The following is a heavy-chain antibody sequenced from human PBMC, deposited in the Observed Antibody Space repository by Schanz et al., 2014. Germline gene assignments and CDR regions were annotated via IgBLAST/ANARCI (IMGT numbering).Heavy chain of an antibody. CDR2: ITYNGGTI. CDR1: GITFSSHS. V-gene: IGHV3-48*01. D-gene: IGHD5-12*01. CDR3: ARKVMATIEGYYDN. J-gene: IGHJ4*02. Sequence: EVHLVESGGGLVQPGGSLRLSCAASGITFSSHSFNWVRQAPGKGLEWISYITYNGGTIYYADSVKGRFTISRDNAKNSLYLEMNSLRAEDTAVYYCARKVMATIEGYYDNWGQGTLVIVSS.